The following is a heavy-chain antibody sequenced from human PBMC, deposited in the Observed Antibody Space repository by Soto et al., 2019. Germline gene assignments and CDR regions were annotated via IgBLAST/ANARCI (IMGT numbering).Heavy chain of an antibody. CDR3: AKDRNDYRLYFDY. D-gene: IGHD1-1*01. V-gene: IGHV3-23*01. CDR1: GFTFSSYA. J-gene: IGHJ4*02. CDR2: ISGSGGST. Sequence: GGSLRLSCTASGFTFSSYAMSWGRQGPGKGLEWVSAISGSGGSTYYADSVKGRFTISRDNSKNTLSLQMNSLRAGDTAVYYCAKDRNDYRLYFDYWGQGTLVTVSS.